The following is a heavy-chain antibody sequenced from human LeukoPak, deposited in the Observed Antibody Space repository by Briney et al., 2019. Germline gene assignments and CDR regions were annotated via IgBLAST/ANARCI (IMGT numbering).Heavy chain of an antibody. Sequence: SETLSFTCTVSGGSISSSSYYWRWIRQPPGKGLEWIVSIYYRESTYYTPSPKSRVTISVDTPKNQFSLKLSSVTAADTGVYYCARGGGPDRVFDYWGQGTLVTVSS. J-gene: IGHJ4*02. V-gene: IGHV4-39*07. CDR2: IYYREST. CDR3: ARGGGPDRVFDY. D-gene: IGHD2-15*01. CDR1: GGSISSSSYY.